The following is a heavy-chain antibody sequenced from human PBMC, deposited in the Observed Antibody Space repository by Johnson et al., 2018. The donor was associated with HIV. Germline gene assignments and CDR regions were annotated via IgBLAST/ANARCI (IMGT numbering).Heavy chain of an antibody. D-gene: IGHD4-17*01. CDR1: GFTFSDYY. V-gene: IGHV3-11*04. J-gene: IGHJ3*02. Sequence: QVQLVESGGGLVKPGGYLRLSCAASGFTFSDYYVSWVRQAPEKGLEWVSYISNSGTTMYYADSVKGRFTISRNNVRNSLYLQMSSLRAADTAVYYCARTAMTPVTSSPDAFDIWGQGTMVTVSS. CDR2: ISNSGTTM. CDR3: ARTAMTPVTSSPDAFDI.